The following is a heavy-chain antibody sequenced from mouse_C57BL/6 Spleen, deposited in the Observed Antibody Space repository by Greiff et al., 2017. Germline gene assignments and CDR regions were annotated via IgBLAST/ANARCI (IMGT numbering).Heavy chain of an antibody. J-gene: IGHJ2*01. D-gene: IGHD4-1*01. V-gene: IGHV2-5*01. CDR3: AKNWGTGSFYLDY. CDR1: GFSLTSYG. CDR2: IWRGGST. Sequence: QVQLKQSGPGLVQPSQSLSITCTVSGFSLTSYGVHWVRQSPGKGLEWLGVIWRGGSTDYNAAFMSRLSFTKDNSKSQVFFKMNSLQADDTAIYYCAKNWGTGSFYLDYWGQGTTLTVSS.